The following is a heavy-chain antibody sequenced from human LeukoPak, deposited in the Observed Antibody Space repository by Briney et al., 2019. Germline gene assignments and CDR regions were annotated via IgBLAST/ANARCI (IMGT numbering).Heavy chain of an antibody. J-gene: IGHJ4*02. CDR3: AKSGLNRFDY. CDR1: GFTFSSYA. V-gene: IGHV3-23*01. Sequence: GGSLRLSCAASGFTFSSYAMSWVRQAPGKGLEWVSTISGSGGSGSTYYADSVKGRLTISRDNSKNTLYLQMNSLRVEDTAVYYCAKSGLNRFDYWGQGTLVTVSS. D-gene: IGHD2-15*01. CDR2: ISGSGGSGST.